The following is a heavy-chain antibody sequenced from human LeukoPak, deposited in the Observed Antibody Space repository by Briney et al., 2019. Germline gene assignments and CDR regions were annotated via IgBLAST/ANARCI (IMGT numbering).Heavy chain of an antibody. CDR2: ISGSGGST. J-gene: IGHJ6*02. CDR1: GFTFSSYA. CDR3: ANKRRDRGGRIYYYYGMDV. V-gene: IGHV3-23*01. Sequence: GGSLRLSCAASGFTFSSYAMSWVRQAPGKGLEWVSAISGSGGSTYYADSVKGRFTISRDNSKNTLYLQMDSLRAEDTAVYYCANKRRDRGGRIYYYYGMDVWGQGTTVTVSS. D-gene: IGHD2-15*01.